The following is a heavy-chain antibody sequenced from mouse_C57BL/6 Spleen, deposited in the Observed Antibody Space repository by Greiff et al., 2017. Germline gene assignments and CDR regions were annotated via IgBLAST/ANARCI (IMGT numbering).Heavy chain of an antibody. CDR1: GYTFTSYW. Sequence: QVQLQQPGAELVKPGASVKLSCKASGYTFTSYWMHWVKQRPGRGLGWIGRIDPNSGGTKYNEKFKSKATLTVDKPSSTAYMQLSSLTSEDSAVYYCAREGYYAMDYWGQGTSVTVSS. CDR3: AREGYYAMDY. J-gene: IGHJ4*01. CDR2: IDPNSGGT. V-gene: IGHV1-72*01.